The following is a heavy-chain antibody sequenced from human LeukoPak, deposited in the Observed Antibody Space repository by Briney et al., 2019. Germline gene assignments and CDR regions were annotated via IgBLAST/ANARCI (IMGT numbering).Heavy chain of an antibody. CDR1: GGSFSGYY. J-gene: IGHJ4*02. V-gene: IGHV4-34*01. D-gene: IGHD2-2*01. CDR3: AGGYCSSTSCYAFDY. Sequence: SETLSLTCAVYGGSFSGYYWSWIRQPPGKGLEWIGEINHSGSTNYNPSLKGRVTISVDTSKNQFSLKLSSVTAADTAVYYCAGGYCSSTSCYAFDYWGQGTLVTVSS. CDR2: INHSGST.